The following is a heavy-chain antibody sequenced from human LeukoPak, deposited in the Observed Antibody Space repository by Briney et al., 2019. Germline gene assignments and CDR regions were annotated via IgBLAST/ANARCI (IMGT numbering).Heavy chain of an antibody. CDR2: IYHSGST. V-gene: IGHV4-59*01. CDR3: ACLTTADAFDI. D-gene: IGHD3-22*01. J-gene: IGHJ3*02. Sequence: SENLSFTGSGSGGSINSYYWGWIPQPPGKGLEWIAYIYHSGSTNYTPSIKRRVTISVDKSKNQLSLKLSTVTAADTAVYYCACLTTADAFDIWGQGTMVTVSS. CDR1: GGSINSYY.